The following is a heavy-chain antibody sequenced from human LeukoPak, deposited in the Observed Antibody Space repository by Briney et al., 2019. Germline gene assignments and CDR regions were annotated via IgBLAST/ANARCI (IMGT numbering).Heavy chain of an antibody. Sequence: SETLSLTCTVSGGSISSYYWSWIRQPPGKGLEWIGYIYYSGSTYYNPSLKSRVTISVDRSKNQFSLKLSSVTAADTAVYYCARAKGSSSWSPYYYGMDVWGQGTTVTVSS. D-gene: IGHD6-13*01. J-gene: IGHJ6*02. V-gene: IGHV4-59*12. CDR2: IYYSGST. CDR1: GGSISSYY. CDR3: ARAKGSSSWSPYYYGMDV.